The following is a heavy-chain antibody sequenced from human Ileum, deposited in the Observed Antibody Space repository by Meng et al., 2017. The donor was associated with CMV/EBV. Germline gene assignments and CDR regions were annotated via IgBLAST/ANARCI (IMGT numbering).Heavy chain of an antibody. V-gene: IGHV3-38-3*01. Sequence: GESLKISCAASKFTVSSNEMNWVRQAPGKGLEWVSSISGGSTYYADSRKGRFTISRDNSKNTLYLQMNSLRAEDTAVYYCTTDWGSGSYSVLAFDVWGPGTMVTVSS. J-gene: IGHJ3*01. D-gene: IGHD1-26*01. CDR1: KFTVSSNE. CDR3: TTDWGSGSYSVLAFDV. CDR2: ISGGST.